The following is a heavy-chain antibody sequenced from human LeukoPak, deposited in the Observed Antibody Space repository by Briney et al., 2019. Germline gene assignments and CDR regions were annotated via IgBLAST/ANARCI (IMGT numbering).Heavy chain of an antibody. Sequence: ASVKVSCKASGHTFTSYGISWVRQAPGQGLEWMGWISAYNGNTNYAQKLQGRVTMTTDTSTSTAYMELRSLRSDDTAVYYCARVGGRLRFLEWLLRPYYYYYMDVWGKGTTVTVSS. D-gene: IGHD3-3*01. CDR1: GHTFTSYG. J-gene: IGHJ6*03. CDR3: ARVGGRLRFLEWLLRPYYYYYMDV. V-gene: IGHV1-18*01. CDR2: ISAYNGNT.